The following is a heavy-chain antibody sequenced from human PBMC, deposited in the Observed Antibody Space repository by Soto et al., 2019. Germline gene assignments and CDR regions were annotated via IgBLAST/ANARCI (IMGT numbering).Heavy chain of an antibody. CDR1: GFTVSSNY. J-gene: IGHJ6*02. CDR3: ARVPRTNYYYFGMDV. V-gene: IGHV3-53*01. CDR2: IYSGGST. Sequence: PGGSLSLSCAASGFTVSSNYMSWVRQAPGKGLEWVSVIYSGGSTYYADSVKGRFTISRDNSKNTLYLQMNSLRAEDTAVYYCARVPRTNYYYFGMDVWGQGTTITVSS. D-gene: IGHD2-8*01.